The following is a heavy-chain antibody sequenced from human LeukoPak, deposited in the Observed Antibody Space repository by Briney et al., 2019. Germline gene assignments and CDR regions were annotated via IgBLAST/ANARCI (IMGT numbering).Heavy chain of an antibody. CDR3: ARDYYYDSSGYSDFDY. J-gene: IGHJ4*02. Sequence: PGGSLRLSCAASGFTFSSYSMNWVRQAPGKGLEWVSSISSSSSYIYYADSVKGRFTISRDNAKNSLYLQMNSLRAEDTAVYYCARDYYYDSSGYSDFDYWGQGTLVTVSS. D-gene: IGHD3-22*01. V-gene: IGHV3-21*01. CDR2: ISSSSSYI. CDR1: GFTFSSYS.